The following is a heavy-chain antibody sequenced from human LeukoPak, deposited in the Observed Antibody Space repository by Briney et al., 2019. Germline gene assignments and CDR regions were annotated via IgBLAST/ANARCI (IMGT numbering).Heavy chain of an antibody. Sequence: GGSLRLSCSVSGFTFSSYAMSWVRQAPGKGLEWVSGIVGNGADTYYADSVKGRFTISRDNSKNTLYLQMNSLRVEDTAIYYCAKDFLFGDGKWEIDHWGQGTLVTVSS. CDR3: AKDFLFGDGKWEIDH. J-gene: IGHJ4*02. D-gene: IGHD1-26*01. CDR2: IVGNGADT. V-gene: IGHV3-23*01. CDR1: GFTFSSYA.